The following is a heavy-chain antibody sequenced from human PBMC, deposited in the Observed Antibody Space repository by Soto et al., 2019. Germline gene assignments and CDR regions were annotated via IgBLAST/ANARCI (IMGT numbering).Heavy chain of an antibody. J-gene: IGHJ5*02. CDR1: GYRFTSYW. Sequence: PGASLKISCRTSGYRFTSYWIAWVRQMPGKGLEWMGIIFPSDSDTRYSPSFQGQVTISADRSTSTVFLQWASLKASDTAVYFCARKDKSGYFTWFDPWGQGTLVTVSS. CDR2: IFPSDSDT. V-gene: IGHV5-51*01. CDR3: ARKDKSGYFTWFDP. D-gene: IGHD3-22*01.